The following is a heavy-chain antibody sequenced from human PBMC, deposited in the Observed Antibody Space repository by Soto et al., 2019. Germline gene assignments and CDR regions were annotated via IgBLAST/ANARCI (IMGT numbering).Heavy chain of an antibody. CDR1: GGSISSYY. Sequence: SETLSLTCTVSGGSISSYYWSWIRQPPGKGLEWIGYIYYSGSTNYNPSLKSRVTISVDTSKDQFSLKLSSVTAADTAVYYCARGLHDFLEWLPTYWGQGTLVTVSS. J-gene: IGHJ4*02. D-gene: IGHD3-3*01. V-gene: IGHV4-59*01. CDR2: IYYSGST. CDR3: ARGLHDFLEWLPTY.